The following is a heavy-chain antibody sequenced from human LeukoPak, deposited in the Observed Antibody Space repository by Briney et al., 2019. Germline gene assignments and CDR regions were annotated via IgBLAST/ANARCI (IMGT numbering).Heavy chain of an antibody. CDR3: ARGDSGSYYFDS. D-gene: IGHD1-26*01. CDR1: GFTFSSYG. V-gene: IGHV3-33*01. CDR2: IWDDGSNK. J-gene: IGHJ4*02. Sequence: GGSLRLSCAASGFTFSSYGLHWVRQAPGKGLEWVSVIWDDGSNKYYADSVKGRFTISRDNSKKTLYLQMNSLRAEGTAVYYCARGDSGSYYFDSWGQGALVTVSS.